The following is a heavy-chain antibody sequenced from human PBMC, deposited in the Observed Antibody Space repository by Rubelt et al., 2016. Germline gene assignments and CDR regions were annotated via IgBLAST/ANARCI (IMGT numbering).Heavy chain of an antibody. J-gene: IGHJ6*02. D-gene: IGHD4-11*01. Sequence: EVQLVESGGGLVQPGGSLRLSCAASGFTFSSYDMHWVRQATGKGLEWVSAIGTAGDTYYPGSVKGRFTIARENAKNSWDLQMNSLRAGDTAVYYCARTRRVCATVTSCYYYGMDVWGQGTTVTVSS. V-gene: IGHV3-13*01. CDR1: GFTFSSYD. CDR2: IGTAGDT. CDR3: ARTRRVCATVTSCYYYGMDV.